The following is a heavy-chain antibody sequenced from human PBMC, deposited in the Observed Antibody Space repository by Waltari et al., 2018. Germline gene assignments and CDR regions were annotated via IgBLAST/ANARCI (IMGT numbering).Heavy chain of an antibody. CDR1: GFTFSRYG. J-gene: IGHJ4*02. D-gene: IGHD3-22*01. CDR2: IWYDGSNK. V-gene: IGHV3-33*01. CDR3: ARWDYDSSGYSYYFDY. Sequence: QVQLVESGGGVVQPGRSLRLSCAASGFTFSRYGMHWVRQAPGKGLEWVAVIWYDGSNKYYADSVKGRFTISRDNSKNTLYLQMNSLRAEDTAVYYCARWDYDSSGYSYYFDYWGQGTLVTVSS.